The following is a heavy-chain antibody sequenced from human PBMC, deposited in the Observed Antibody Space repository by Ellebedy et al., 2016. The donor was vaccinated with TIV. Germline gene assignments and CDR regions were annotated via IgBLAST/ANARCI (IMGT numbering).Heavy chain of an antibody. Sequence: SLKISXAASGFTFDDYAMHWVRQAPGKGLEWVSGISWNSGSIGYADSVKGRFTISRDNAKNSLYLQMNSLRAEDTALYYCAKWGSTYCSSTSCPEGFDYWGQGTLVTVSS. D-gene: IGHD2-2*01. J-gene: IGHJ4*02. CDR1: GFTFDDYA. CDR3: AKWGSTYCSSTSCPEGFDY. CDR2: ISWNSGSI. V-gene: IGHV3-9*01.